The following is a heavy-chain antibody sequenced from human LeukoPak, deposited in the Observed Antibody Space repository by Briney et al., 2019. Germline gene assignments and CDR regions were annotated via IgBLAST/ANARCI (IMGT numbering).Heavy chain of an antibody. CDR1: GFTFSSYS. Sequence: GGSLRLSCAASGFTFSSYSMNWVRQAPGKGLEWVSSISSSSSYIYYADSVTGRFTISRDNAKNSLYLQMNSLRAEDTAVYYCGLAVAGTRFDYWGQGTLVTVSS. CDR2: ISSSSSYI. D-gene: IGHD6-19*01. J-gene: IGHJ4*02. CDR3: GLAVAGTRFDY. V-gene: IGHV3-21*01.